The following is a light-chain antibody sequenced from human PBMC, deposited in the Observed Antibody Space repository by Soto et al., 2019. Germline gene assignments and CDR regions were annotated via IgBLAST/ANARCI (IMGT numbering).Light chain of an antibody. Sequence: QTVVTQPPSASGTPGQRVTISCSGCRSNIGTNTVNWYQQVPGTAPRLLIYINDQRPSGVPDRFSASKSGTSATLAISGLQSGDEATYYCAAWDDSLNGPDLAFGGGTQLTVL. J-gene: IGLJ2*01. CDR2: IND. V-gene: IGLV1-44*01. CDR1: RSNIGTNT. CDR3: AAWDDSLNGPDLA.